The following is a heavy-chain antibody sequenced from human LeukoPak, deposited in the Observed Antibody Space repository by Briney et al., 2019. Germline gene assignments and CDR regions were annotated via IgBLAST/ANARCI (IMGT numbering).Heavy chain of an antibody. CDR2: ISYDGSNK. CDR3: AKDPPSEVAGTPLFDY. CDR1: GFTFSSYA. D-gene: IGHD6-19*01. Sequence: PGRSLRLSCAASGFTFSSYAMHWVRQAPGKGLEWVAVISYDGSNKYYADSVKGRFTISRDNSKNTLYLQMNSLRAEDTAVYYCAKDPPSEVAGTPLFDYWGQGTLVTVSS. J-gene: IGHJ4*02. V-gene: IGHV3-30-3*01.